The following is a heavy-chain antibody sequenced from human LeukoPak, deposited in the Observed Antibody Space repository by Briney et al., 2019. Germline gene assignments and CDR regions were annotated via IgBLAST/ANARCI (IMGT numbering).Heavy chain of an antibody. V-gene: IGHV1-46*01. Sequence: ASVKVFCKASGYTFTSYYMHWVRQAPGQGLEWMGIINPSCGSTSYAQKFQGRVTMTRDTSTSTVYMELSSLRSEDTAVYYCARARRFGVVINYFDYWGQGTLVTVSS. D-gene: IGHD3-3*01. J-gene: IGHJ4*02. CDR2: INPSCGST. CDR1: GYTFTSYY. CDR3: ARARRFGVVINYFDY.